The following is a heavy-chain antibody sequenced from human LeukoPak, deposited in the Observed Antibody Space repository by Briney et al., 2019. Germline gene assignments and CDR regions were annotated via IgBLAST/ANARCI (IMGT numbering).Heavy chain of an antibody. CDR2: FDPEDGET. CDR1: GYTLTELS. Sequence: ASVKVSCKVSGYTLTELSMHWVRQALGKGLEWMGGFDPEDGETIYAQKFQGRVTMTEDTSTDTAYMELSSLRSEDTAVYYCATDPPHYYGSGSYYNTSHYYYYGMDVWGQGTTVTVSS. D-gene: IGHD3-10*01. V-gene: IGHV1-24*01. J-gene: IGHJ6*02. CDR3: ATDPPHYYGSGSYYNTSHYYYYGMDV.